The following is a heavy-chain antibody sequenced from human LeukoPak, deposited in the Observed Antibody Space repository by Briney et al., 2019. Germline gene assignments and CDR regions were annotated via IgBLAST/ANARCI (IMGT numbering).Heavy chain of an antibody. J-gene: IGHJ5*02. D-gene: IGHD6-13*01. CDR1: GYTFTGYY. CDR3: ARALTAAAGGTNWSDP. V-gene: IGHV1-2*04. Sequence: ASVKVSCKASGYTFTGYYMHWVRQAPGQGLEWMGWINPNSGGTNYAQKFQGWVTMTRDTSISTAYMELSRLRSDDTAVYYCARALTAAAGGTNWSDPWGQGTLVTVSS. CDR2: INPNSGGT.